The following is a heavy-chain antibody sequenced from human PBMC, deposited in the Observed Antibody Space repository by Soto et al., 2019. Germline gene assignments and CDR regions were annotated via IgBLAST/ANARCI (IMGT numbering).Heavy chain of an antibody. CDR2: IHYSGSV. CDR1: GGSFSGYH. V-gene: IGHV4-34*11. J-gene: IGHJ6*02. Sequence: PSETLSLTCAVYGGSFSGYHWTWIRQAPGKGLEWIGYIHYSGSVHYNPSLQSRLTMSVDTSKNLFSLNLSSVTAADTAVYFCAREDDGGDRDYYGLDVWGQGTTVTVS. D-gene: IGHD2-21*02. CDR3: AREDDGGDRDYYGLDV.